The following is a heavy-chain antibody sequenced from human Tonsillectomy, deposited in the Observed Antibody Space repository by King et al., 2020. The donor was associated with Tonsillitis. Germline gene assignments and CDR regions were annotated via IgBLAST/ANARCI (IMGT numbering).Heavy chain of an antibody. V-gene: IGHV5-51*01. CDR3: ARLPTRRYSSSWFR. J-gene: IGHJ4*02. CDR1: GYSFTSYW. D-gene: IGHD6-13*01. Sequence: VQLVESGAEVKKPGESLKISCKGSGYSFTSYWFGWVLQMPGKGLEWMGIISPCDSDTRYSPSFQGQVTISADKSISTAYLQWSSLKASDTAMYYCARLPTRRYSSSWFRWGQGTLVTVSS. CDR2: ISPCDSDT.